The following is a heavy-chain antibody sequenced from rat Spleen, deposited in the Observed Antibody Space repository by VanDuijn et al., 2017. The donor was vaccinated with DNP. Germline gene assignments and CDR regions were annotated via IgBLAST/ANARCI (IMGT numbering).Heavy chain of an antibody. CDR1: GFSFTSYH. CDR3: ARFGY. D-gene: IGHD4-6*01. J-gene: IGHJ2*01. Sequence: QVQLKESGPGLVQPSQTLSLTCTVSGFSFTSYHVHWVRQPPGKGLEWMGRIQSGGSTDYNSALKSRLSISRDTSKSQVFLKMNSVQTEDTAMYFCARFGYWGQGVMVTVSS. CDR2: IQSGGST. V-gene: IGHV2-27*01.